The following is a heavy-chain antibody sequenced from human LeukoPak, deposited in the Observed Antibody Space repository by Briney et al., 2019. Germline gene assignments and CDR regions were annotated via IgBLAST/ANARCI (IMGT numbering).Heavy chain of an antibody. CDR1: GYTFTSYD. CDR3: ARGGSIAVAGNYYYGMDV. Sequence: GASVKVSCKASGYTFTSYDINWVRQATGQGLEWMGWMNPNSGNTGYAQKFQGRVTMTRNTSISTAYMELSSLRSEDTAVYYCARGGSIAVAGNYYYGMDVWGQGTTVTVSS. J-gene: IGHJ6*02. V-gene: IGHV1-8*01. D-gene: IGHD6-19*01. CDR2: MNPNSGNT.